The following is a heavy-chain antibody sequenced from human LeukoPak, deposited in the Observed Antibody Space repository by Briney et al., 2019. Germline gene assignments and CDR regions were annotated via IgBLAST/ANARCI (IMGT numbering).Heavy chain of an antibody. D-gene: IGHD3-22*01. CDR2: IYYSGST. CDR1: GGSISSGGYY. Sequence: PSQTLSLTCTVSGGSISSGGYYWSWIRQHPGKGLEWIVYIYYSGSTYYNPSLKSRVTISVDTSKNQFSLKLSSVTAADTAVYYCARRYSYDSSGYFWFDPWGQGTLVTVPS. CDR3: ARRYSYDSSGYFWFDP. J-gene: IGHJ5*02. V-gene: IGHV4-31*03.